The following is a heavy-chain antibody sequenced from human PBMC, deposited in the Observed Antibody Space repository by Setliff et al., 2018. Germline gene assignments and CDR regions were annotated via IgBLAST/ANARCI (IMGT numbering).Heavy chain of an antibody. J-gene: IGHJ6*03. CDR2: INTNTGNP. CDR3: ARASRFGTVKWRGDYYMDV. D-gene: IGHD3-10*01. Sequence: ASVKVSCKASGYTFTTYAMGWMRQAPGQRLEWMGWINTNTGNPSYAQGFTGRFVLSLDTSVSTAYLQISSLKPEDTAVYYCARASRFGTVKWRGDYYMDVWGKGATVTVSS. V-gene: IGHV7-4-1*02. CDR1: GYTFTTYA.